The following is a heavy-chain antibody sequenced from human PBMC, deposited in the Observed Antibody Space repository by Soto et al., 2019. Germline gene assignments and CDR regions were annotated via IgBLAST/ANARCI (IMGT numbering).Heavy chain of an antibody. CDR3: ARGPKAQYYFDY. CDR1: GYTLTSYA. D-gene: IGHD6-19*01. J-gene: IGHJ4*02. CDR2: INAGNGNT. Sequence: ASVKVSCKASGYTLTSYARHWVRQAPGQRLEWMGWINAGNGNTKYSQKFQGRVTITRDTSASTAYMELSSLRSEDTAVYYCARGPKAQYYFDYWGQGTLVTVSS. V-gene: IGHV1-3*01.